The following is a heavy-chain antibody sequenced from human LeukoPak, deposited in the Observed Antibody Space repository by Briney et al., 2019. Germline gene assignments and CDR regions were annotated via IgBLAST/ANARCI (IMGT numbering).Heavy chain of an antibody. CDR3: ARHSSSVRGWFDP. CDR1: GGSIXXXX. V-gene: IGHV4-59*08. J-gene: IGHJ5*02. D-gene: IGHD6-13*01. CDR2: IYYSGST. Sequence: SETLSLTXTVSGGSIXXXXXXXIRQPPGKXLXXIGYIYYSGSTNYXXSLKSRVTXXXDXSKSQFSLKLSSVTAADTAVYYCARHSSSVRGWFDPWGQGTLVTVSS.